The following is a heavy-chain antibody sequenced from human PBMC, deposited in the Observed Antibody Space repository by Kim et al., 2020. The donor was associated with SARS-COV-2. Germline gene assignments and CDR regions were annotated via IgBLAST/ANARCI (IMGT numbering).Heavy chain of an antibody. CDR3: ARSMVRGVIITGYGMDV. D-gene: IGHD3-10*01. CDR2: TYYRSKWYN. J-gene: IGHJ6*02. V-gene: IGHV6-1*01. Sequence: SQTLSLTCAISGDSVSSNSAAWNCIRQSQSRGLEWLGRTYYRSKWYNDYAVSVKSRITINPDTSKNQFSLQLNSVTPEDTAVYYCARSMVRGVIITGYGMDVWGQGTTVTVSS. CDR1: GDSVSSNSAA.